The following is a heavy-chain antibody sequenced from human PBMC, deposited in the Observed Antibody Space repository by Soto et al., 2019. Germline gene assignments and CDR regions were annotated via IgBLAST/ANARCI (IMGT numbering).Heavy chain of an antibody. V-gene: IGHV4-31*03. CDR1: GGSISSGGYY. D-gene: IGHD2-2*01. CDR3: AREAVVVPAAKGHYYYGMDV. Sequence: QVQLQESGPGLVKPSQTLSLTCTVSGGSISSGGYYWSWIRQHPGKGLEWIGYIYYSGSTYHNPSLKSRVTISVDTSKNQFSLKLSSVTAADTAVYYCAREAVVVPAAKGHYYYGMDVWGQGTTVTVSS. J-gene: IGHJ6*02. CDR2: IYYSGST.